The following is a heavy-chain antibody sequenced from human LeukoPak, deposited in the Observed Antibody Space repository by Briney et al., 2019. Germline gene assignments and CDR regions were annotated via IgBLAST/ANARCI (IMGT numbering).Heavy chain of an antibody. CDR1: GFTVSSNY. CDR2: IYSGGST. Sequence: GGSLRLSCAASGFTVSSNYMSWVRQAPGKGLEWVSVIYSGGSTCYADSVKGRFTISRDNSKNTLYLQMNSLRAEDTAVYYCARANSNYFAFDIWGQGTMVTVSS. J-gene: IGHJ3*02. CDR3: ARANSNYFAFDI. D-gene: IGHD4-11*01. V-gene: IGHV3-53*01.